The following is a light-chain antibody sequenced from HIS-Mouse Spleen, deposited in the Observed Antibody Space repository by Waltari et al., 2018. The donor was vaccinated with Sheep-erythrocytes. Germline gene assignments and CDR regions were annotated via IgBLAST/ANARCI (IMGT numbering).Light chain of an antibody. CDR1: KLGDKY. CDR2: QDS. Sequence: SYELTQPPSVSVSPGQTASITCSGDKLGDKYACWYQQKPGQSPVLVIYQDSKRPSGAPGRCEGYNSGNTATLTLGGTQARDVADYYCQAWDSRTAVFGGGTKLTVL. V-gene: IGLV3-1*01. J-gene: IGLJ2*01. CDR3: QAWDSRTAV.